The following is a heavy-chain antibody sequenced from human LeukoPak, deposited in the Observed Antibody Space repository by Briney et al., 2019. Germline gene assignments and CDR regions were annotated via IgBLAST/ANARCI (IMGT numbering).Heavy chain of an antibody. J-gene: IGHJ6*02. CDR3: ARDGTPRYGSSTSCYGYYYYYGMDV. CDR2: ITPNSGGT. D-gene: IGHD2-2*01. Sequence: ASVKLSCKASGYTFTGDYMHWGRHAPGQGLEWMGWITPNSGGTNYAQKFQGRVTMTRDTSISTAYMELSRLRSDDTAVYYCARDGTPRYGSSTSCYGYYYYYGMDVWGQGTTVTVSS. CDR1: GYTFTGDY. V-gene: IGHV1-2*02.